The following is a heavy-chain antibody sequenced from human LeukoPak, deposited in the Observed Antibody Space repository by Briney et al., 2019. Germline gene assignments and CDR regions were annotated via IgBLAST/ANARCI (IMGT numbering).Heavy chain of an antibody. J-gene: IGHJ6*03. CDR1: GFTFNNNW. V-gene: IGHV3-74*01. Sequence: GGSLRLSCVASGFTFNNNWMHWVRQAPGKGLVWVSRINNDGSTTSYADSVKGRFTISRDNAKNTLYLQMNNLRAEDTAVYYCARKMSRNQRLRYFDWSRKGDYYYYMDVWGKGTTVTVSS. CDR2: INNDGSTT. CDR3: ARKMSRNQRLRYFDWSRKGDYYYYMDV. D-gene: IGHD3-9*01.